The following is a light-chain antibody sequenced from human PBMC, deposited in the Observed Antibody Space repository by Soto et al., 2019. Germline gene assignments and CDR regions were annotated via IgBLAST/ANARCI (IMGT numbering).Light chain of an antibody. Sequence: EIVLTKSPGTLSLSQGERATLSCRASQSVSSSYLAWYQQKPGQAPRLLIYGASSRATGIPDRFSGSGSGTDFTLTISRLEPEDFAVYYCQQYGSSPVTFGPGTKVDI. V-gene: IGKV3-20*01. CDR2: GAS. CDR3: QQYGSSPVT. J-gene: IGKJ3*01. CDR1: QSVSSSY.